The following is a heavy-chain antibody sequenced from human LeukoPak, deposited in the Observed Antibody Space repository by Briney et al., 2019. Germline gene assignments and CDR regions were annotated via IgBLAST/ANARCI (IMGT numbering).Heavy chain of an antibody. CDR1: GGSISSSSYY. Sequence: PSETLSLTCTVSGGSISSSSYYWGWIRQPPGKGLEWIGSIYYSGSTYYNPSLKSRVTISVDTSKNQFSLKLSSVTAADTAVYYCARKIGGYGYGHGYYYYYMDVWGKGTTVTVSS. J-gene: IGHJ6*03. CDR2: IYYSGST. D-gene: IGHD5-12*01. V-gene: IGHV4-39*01. CDR3: ARKIGGYGYGHGYYYYYMDV.